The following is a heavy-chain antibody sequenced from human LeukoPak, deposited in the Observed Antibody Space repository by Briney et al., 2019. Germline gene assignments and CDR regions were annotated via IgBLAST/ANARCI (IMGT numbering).Heavy chain of an antibody. V-gene: IGHV3-30-3*01. CDR3: ARTDSSGLDY. CDR1: GASVSSNS. CDR2: ISYDGSNK. Sequence: LSLTCTVSGASVSSNSYHWSWVRQAPGKGLEWVAVISYDGSNKYYADSVKGRFTISRDNSKNTLYLQMNSLRAEDTAVYYCARTDSSGLDYWGQGTLVTVSS. D-gene: IGHD3-22*01. J-gene: IGHJ4*02.